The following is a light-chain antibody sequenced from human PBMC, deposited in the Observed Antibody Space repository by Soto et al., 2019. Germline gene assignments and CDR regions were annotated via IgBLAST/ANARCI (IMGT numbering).Light chain of an antibody. V-gene: IGKV3-20*01. CDR3: QQYGASPFT. Sequence: VVLTQSPATLSLSPGDRATLSCRASRHVYINALGWYQQKPGRTPTLLIYGASTRATDIPDRFSATGSGTDFSLTISGVEPEDSAVYYCQQYGASPFTFGPGTRLEIK. CDR1: RHVYINA. J-gene: IGKJ3*01. CDR2: GAS.